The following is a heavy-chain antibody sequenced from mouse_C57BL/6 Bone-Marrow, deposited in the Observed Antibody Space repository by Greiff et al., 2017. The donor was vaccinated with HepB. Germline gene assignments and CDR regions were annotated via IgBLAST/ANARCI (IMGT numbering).Heavy chain of an antibody. CDR2: IYPRSGNT. J-gene: IGHJ1*03. CDR3: ARPSYSNYDWYFDV. V-gene: IGHV1-81*01. D-gene: IGHD2-5*01. Sequence: VQLKQSGAELARPGASVKLSCKASGYTFTSYGISWVKQRTGQGLEWIGEIYPRSGNTYYNEKFKGKATLTADKSSSTAYMELRSLTSEDSAVYFCARPSYSNYDWYFDVWGTGTTVTVSS. CDR1: GYTFTSYG.